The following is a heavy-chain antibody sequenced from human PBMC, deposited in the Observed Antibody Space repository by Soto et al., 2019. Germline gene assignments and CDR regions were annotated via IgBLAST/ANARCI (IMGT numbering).Heavy chain of an antibody. Sequence: ASVKVSCKVSGYTLTELSMHWVRQAPGKGLEWMGGFDPEDGETIYAQKFQGRVTMSEDTSTDTACMELSSLRSEDTAVYYCASYYYDSSGYYYFDYWGQGTLVTVAS. CDR1: GYTLTELS. J-gene: IGHJ4*02. V-gene: IGHV1-24*01. CDR2: FDPEDGET. CDR3: ASYYYDSSGYYYFDY. D-gene: IGHD3-22*01.